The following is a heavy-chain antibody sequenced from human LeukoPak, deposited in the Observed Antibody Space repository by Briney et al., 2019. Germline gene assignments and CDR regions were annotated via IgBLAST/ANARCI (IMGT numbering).Heavy chain of an antibody. CDR1: GGSFSGYY. CDR3: ARWQYTISSGWFDP. J-gene: IGHJ5*02. D-gene: IGHD6-6*01. CDR2: INHSGST. Sequence: SETLSLTCAVYGGSFSGYYWSWIRQPPGKGLEWIGEINHSGSTNYNPSLKSRVTISVDTSKIQFSLQLTSVTAADTAVYYCARWQYTISSGWFDPWGQGTLVTVSS. V-gene: IGHV4-34*01.